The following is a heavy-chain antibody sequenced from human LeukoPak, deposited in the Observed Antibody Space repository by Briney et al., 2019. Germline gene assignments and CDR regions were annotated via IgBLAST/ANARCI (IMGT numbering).Heavy chain of an antibody. D-gene: IGHD5-18*01. CDR2: ISSSSIYI. Sequence: GGSLRLSCAASGFTFSDYYMSWIRQAPGKGLEWVSSISSSSIYIYYADSVKGRFTISRDNAKKSLYLQLNSLRAEDTAVNYCARVAAADTAMMNFDHWGQGTLVTVSS. CDR3: ARVAAADTAMMNFDH. J-gene: IGHJ4*02. CDR1: GFTFSDYY. V-gene: IGHV3-11*05.